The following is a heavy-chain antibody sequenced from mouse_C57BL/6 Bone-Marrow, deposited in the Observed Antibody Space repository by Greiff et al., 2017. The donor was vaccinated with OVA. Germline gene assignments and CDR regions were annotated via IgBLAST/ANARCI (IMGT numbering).Heavy chain of an antibody. D-gene: IGHD1-1*01. CDR1: GYTFTSYG. J-gene: IGHJ1*03. CDR2: IYPRSGNT. Sequence: QVQLKQSGAELARPGASVKLSCKASGYTFTSYGISWVKQRTGQGLEWIGEIYPRSGNTYYNEKFKGKATLTADKSSSTAYMELRSLTSEDSAVYFCARERTWTVVATLHYWYFDVWGTGTTVTVSS. CDR3: ARERTWTVVATLHYWYFDV. V-gene: IGHV1-81*01.